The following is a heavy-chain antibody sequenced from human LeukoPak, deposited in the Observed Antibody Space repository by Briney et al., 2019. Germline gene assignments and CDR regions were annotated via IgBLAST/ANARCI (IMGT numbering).Heavy chain of an antibody. Sequence: GGSLRLSCAASGFTFSSYGMQWVRQAPGKGLEWVAFIRYDGSNKFYADSVKGRFTISRDNSKNTLYLQMNSLRAEDTAVYYCAKDQVGATPSWGQGTLVTVSS. CDR1: GFTFSSYG. J-gene: IGHJ4*02. CDR2: IRYDGSNK. V-gene: IGHV3-30*02. D-gene: IGHD1-26*01. CDR3: AKDQVGATPS.